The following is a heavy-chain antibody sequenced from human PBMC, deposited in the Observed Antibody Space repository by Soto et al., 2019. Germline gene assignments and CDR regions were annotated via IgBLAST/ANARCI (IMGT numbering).Heavy chain of an antibody. Sequence: QVHLVESGGGVVQPGRSLRLSCEASGFTFSNYGTHWVRPAPGEVLEWVAHISYDGSNEHYTDSVKGRFTISRDNSKNLVFMHMNSLRTEDTAVYHCAKYTYFRASSGYYVFDYWGPGSQVTVFS. CDR3: AKYTYFRASSGYYVFDY. V-gene: IGHV3-30*18. D-gene: IGHD3-22*01. CDR2: ISYDGSNE. J-gene: IGHJ4*02. CDR1: GFTFSNYG.